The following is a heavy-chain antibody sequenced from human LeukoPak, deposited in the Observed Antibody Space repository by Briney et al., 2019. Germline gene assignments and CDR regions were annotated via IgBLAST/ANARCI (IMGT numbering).Heavy chain of an antibody. Sequence: ASVKVSCKTSGYTFTGYYMHWVRQAPGQGREWMGWINPNSGGTNYAQKFQGRVTMTRDTSISTAYMELSRLRSDDTAVYYCARAYYYGSGGLARWGQGTLVTVSS. CDR2: INPNSGGT. CDR3: ARAYYYGSGGLAR. V-gene: IGHV1-2*02. D-gene: IGHD3-10*01. CDR1: GYTFTGYY. J-gene: IGHJ4*02.